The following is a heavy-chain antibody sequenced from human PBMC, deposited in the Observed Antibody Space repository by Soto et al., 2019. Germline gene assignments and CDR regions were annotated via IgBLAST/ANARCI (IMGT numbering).Heavy chain of an antibody. CDR2: ISHGGSSQ. J-gene: IGHJ4*02. V-gene: IGHV3-30*04. Sequence: PVGSLRLSCEVTGFTFRNYAMQWVRQAPGKGLEWVAVISHGGSSQYYADSMRGRFTISRDNSKTTLYLEINSLRTDDTAIYYCAKATSAYTYGYFDFWGQGTVVTVSS. CDR1: GFTFRNYA. CDR3: AKATSAYTYGYFDF. D-gene: IGHD5-18*01.